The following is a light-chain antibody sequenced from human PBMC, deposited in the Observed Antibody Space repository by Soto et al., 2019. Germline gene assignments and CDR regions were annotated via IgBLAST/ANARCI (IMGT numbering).Light chain of an antibody. V-gene: IGLV2-23*01. Sequence: QSALTQPASVSGSPGQSITISCTGTSSDVVSYNLVSWYQQHPGKAPKLMIYEGSKRPSGVANRFSGSKSCNKASPTNSGRQAEDGAYYYCCSYAGSSTWVFGGGSKLTV. CDR1: SSDVVSYNL. J-gene: IGLJ3*02. CDR2: EGS. CDR3: CSYAGSSTWV.